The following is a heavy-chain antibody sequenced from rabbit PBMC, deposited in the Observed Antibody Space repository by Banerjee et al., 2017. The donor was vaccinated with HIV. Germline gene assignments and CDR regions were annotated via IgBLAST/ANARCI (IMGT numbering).Heavy chain of an antibody. CDR3: AREGTSSGGYGFATGFDL. J-gene: IGHJ4*01. D-gene: IGHD1-1*01. V-gene: IGHV1S40*01. CDR2: IYNGDVST. CDR1: GFDFSRNYW. Sequence: QSLEESGGDLVKPGASLTLTCKASGFDFSRNYWICWVRQAPGKRPEWIACIYNGDVSTYYASWVNGRFTISKTSSTTVTLQMTSLTAADTATYFCAREGTSSGGYGFATGFDLWGPGTLVTVS.